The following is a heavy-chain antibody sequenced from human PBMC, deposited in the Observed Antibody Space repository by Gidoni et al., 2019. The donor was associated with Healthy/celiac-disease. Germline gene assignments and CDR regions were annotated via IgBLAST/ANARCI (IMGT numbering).Heavy chain of an antibody. D-gene: IGHD6-13*01. V-gene: IGHV4-34*01. CDR1: GGSFSGSD. Sequence: QVQLQQWGAGLLKPSETLSLTCAVYGGSFSGSDWSWIRQPPGKGLEWIGEIKHSGSTNYNPSLKSRVTISVDTSKNQFSLKLSSVTAADTAVYYCARIAAAGTWYYGMDVWGQGTTVTVSS. CDR3: ARIAAAGTWYYGMDV. CDR2: IKHSGST. J-gene: IGHJ6*02.